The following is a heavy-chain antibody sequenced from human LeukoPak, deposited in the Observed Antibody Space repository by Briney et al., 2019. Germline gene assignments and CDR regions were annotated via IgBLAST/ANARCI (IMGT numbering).Heavy chain of an antibody. CDR3: ARHYCGGDCFSDY. D-gene: IGHD2-21*02. CDR1: GFTFINYS. J-gene: IGHJ4*02. CDR2: ISTNSAFI. Sequence: PGGSLRLSCTASGFTFINYSMNWVRQAPGKGLEWVSSISTNSAFIYYADSVRGRFTISRDNTKNSLYLQMNSLRAEDTAVYYCARHYCGGDCFSDYWGQGTLVTVSS. V-gene: IGHV3-21*01.